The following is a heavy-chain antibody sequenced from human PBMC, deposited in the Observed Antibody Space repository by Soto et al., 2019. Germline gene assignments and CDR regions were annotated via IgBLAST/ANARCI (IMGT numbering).Heavy chain of an antibody. J-gene: IGHJ4*02. CDR3: SRGGSSCQPQEDY. CDR2: VSAYNGNT. V-gene: IGHV1-18*01. D-gene: IGHD2-15*01. Sequence: QVQLVQSGAEVKKPGASMKVSCKASGFPFTSYGISWVRRARGQGLEWMGSVSAYNGNTHYAQKLRGRVTRTTDTATTTAYMEVRSLRSGDTAVYCGSRGGSSCQPQEDYGGEGTLVTVSS. CDR1: GFPFTSYG.